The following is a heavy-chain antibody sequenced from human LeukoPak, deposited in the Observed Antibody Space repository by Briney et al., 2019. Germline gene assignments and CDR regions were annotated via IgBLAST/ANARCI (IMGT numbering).Heavy chain of an antibody. CDR2: IWYDGSNK. Sequence: GGSLRLSCAASGFTFSSYGMHWVRQAPGKGLEWVADIWYDGSNKYYADSVKGRFTISRDNSKNTLYLQMNSLRAEDTAVYYCARDPAPHDSSGYFDYWGQGTLVTVSS. J-gene: IGHJ4*02. CDR1: GFTFSSYG. V-gene: IGHV3-33*01. D-gene: IGHD3-22*01. CDR3: ARDPAPHDSSGYFDY.